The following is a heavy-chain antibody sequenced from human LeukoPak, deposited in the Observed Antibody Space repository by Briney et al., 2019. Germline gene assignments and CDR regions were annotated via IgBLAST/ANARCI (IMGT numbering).Heavy chain of an antibody. V-gene: IGHV4-59*01. Sequence: PSETLSLTCTVSGGSISSYYWSWIRQPPGKGLEWIGYMYYSGSTNYNPSTNYNPSLKSRVTISVDTSKNRFSLKLSSVTAADTAVYYCASTYSSGWYFAFDIWGQGTMVTVSS. D-gene: IGHD6-19*01. CDR1: GGSISSYY. J-gene: IGHJ3*02. CDR2: MYYSGST. CDR3: ASTYSSGWYFAFDI.